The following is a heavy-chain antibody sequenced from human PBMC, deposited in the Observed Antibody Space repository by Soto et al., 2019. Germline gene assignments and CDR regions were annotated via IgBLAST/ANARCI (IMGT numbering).Heavy chain of an antibody. Sequence: SETLSLTCTVSGGSISNYYWSWIRQPPGKGLEWIGYIYYTGSTNYNPSLKSRVTISVDKSKNQFSLKLSSVTAADTAVYYCARGWLERPHNCGMDVWGQGTTVTVSS. CDR2: IYYTGST. CDR3: ARGWLERPHNCGMDV. J-gene: IGHJ6*02. V-gene: IGHV4-59*12. CDR1: GGSISNYY. D-gene: IGHD1-1*01.